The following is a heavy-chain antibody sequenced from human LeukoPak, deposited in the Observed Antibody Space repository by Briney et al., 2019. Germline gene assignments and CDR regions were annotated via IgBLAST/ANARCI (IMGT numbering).Heavy chain of an antibody. J-gene: IGHJ4*02. Sequence: SQTLSLTCTVSGGSISSGGYYWSWIRQHPGKGLEWIGYIYYSGSTYYNPSLKSRVTISVDTSKNQFSLKLSSVTAADTAVYYCARFPHGTLHFDYWGQGTLVTVSS. V-gene: IGHV4-31*03. CDR2: IYYSGST. CDR1: GGSISSGGYY. D-gene: IGHD1-26*01. CDR3: ARFPHGTLHFDY.